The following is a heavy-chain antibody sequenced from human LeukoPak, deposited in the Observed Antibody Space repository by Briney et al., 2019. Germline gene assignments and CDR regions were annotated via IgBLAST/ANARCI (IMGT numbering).Heavy chain of an antibody. Sequence: PSETLSLTCTVSGGSISGSSYYWGWIRQPPGKGLEWIGSIYYSGSTYYNPSLKSRVTISVDTSKNQFSLKLNSVTATDTAVYYCARAGGFFSPFGYWGQGTLVTVSS. CDR1: GGSISGSSYY. CDR2: IYYSGST. J-gene: IGHJ4*02. V-gene: IGHV4-39*02. D-gene: IGHD3-3*01. CDR3: ARAGGFFSPFGY.